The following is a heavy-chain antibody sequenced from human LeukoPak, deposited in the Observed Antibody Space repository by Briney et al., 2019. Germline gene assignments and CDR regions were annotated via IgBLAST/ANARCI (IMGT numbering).Heavy chain of an antibody. CDR3: ARGHYDVLAASYKWTPDY. Sequence: GGSLRLSCAASGFSFSTSPMSWVRQAPGKGLEWVSSITSGGDYIYYADSVKGRFTISRDNAKNSLSLQLNSLRVEDTAVYYCARGHYDVLAASYKWTPDYWGQGTLVTVSS. D-gene: IGHD3-9*01. CDR2: ITSGGDYI. V-gene: IGHV3-21*01. CDR1: GFSFSTSP. J-gene: IGHJ4*02.